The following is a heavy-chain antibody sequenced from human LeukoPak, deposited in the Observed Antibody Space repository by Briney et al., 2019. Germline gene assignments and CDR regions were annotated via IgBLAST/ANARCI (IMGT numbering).Heavy chain of an antibody. CDR3: ARARFSYGHHYFDY. CDR2: IKQDGSEK. Sequence: GGSLRLSCAASAFTFSTYWMSWVRQAPGKGLEWVANIKQDGSEKYYVASVKGRFTISRDNAKDSLYLQMNSLRAEDTAVYYCARARFSYGHHYFDYWGQGTLVTVSS. J-gene: IGHJ4*02. CDR1: AFTFSTYW. D-gene: IGHD5-18*01. V-gene: IGHV3-7*04.